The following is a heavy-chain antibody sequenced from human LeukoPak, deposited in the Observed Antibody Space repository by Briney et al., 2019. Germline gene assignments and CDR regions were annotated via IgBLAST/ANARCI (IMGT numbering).Heavy chain of an antibody. CDR1: GFIFSSYW. CDR2: INSGGSGT. CDR3: TTSLGPLTEY. J-gene: IGHJ4*02. Sequence: PGGSLRLSCAASGFIFSSYWMHWVRQTPGKGLVWVSRINSGGSGTSYADSVEGRFTISRDNAKNTLYLQMNSLRVQDTAVYYCTTSLGPLTEYWGQRTLVTVSS. D-gene: IGHD7-27*01. V-gene: IGHV3-74*01.